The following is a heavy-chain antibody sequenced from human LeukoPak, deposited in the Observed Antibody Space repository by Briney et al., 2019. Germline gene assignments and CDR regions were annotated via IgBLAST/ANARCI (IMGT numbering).Heavy chain of an antibody. V-gene: IGHV1-8*01. CDR3: ARGVRAARTYYYYMDV. J-gene: IGHJ6*03. CDR1: GYTFTSYD. CDR2: MNPNSGNT. D-gene: IGHD6-6*01. Sequence: GASVKVSCKASGYTFTSYDINWVRQATGQGLEWMGWMNPNSGNTGYAQKSQGRVTMTRNTSISTAYMELSSLRSEDTAVYYCARGVRAARTYYYYMDVWGKGTTVTVSS.